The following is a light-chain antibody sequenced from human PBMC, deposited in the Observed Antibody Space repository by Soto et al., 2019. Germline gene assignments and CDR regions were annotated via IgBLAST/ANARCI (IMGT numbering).Light chain of an antibody. Sequence: DIQMTQSPSTLSASVGDRVTITCRASQSISSWLAWYQQNPGKAPRLLIYDASYLERGVPSRFSGSGSGTEFTLTISDLQPDDLATYYCQQYNSFWTFGQGTKV. V-gene: IGKV1-5*01. CDR2: DAS. CDR3: QQYNSFWT. CDR1: QSISSW. J-gene: IGKJ1*01.